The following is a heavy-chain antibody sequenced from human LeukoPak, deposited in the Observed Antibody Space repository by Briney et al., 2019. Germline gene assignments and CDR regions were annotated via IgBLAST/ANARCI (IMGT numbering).Heavy chain of an antibody. J-gene: IGHJ4*02. CDR3: SRAEYGLDH. CDR1: GFTFNVYA. D-gene: IGHD4-17*01. V-gene: IGHV3-73*01. Sequence: GGSLRLSCATSGFTFNVYAIHWVRQAPGKGLEWVGRIRTRKNNFATSYAASVKGRFTVSRDDSRNTAHLQIDDMRIDDTAVYYRSRAEYGLDHWGRGTLVRVSS. CDR2: IRTRKNNFAT.